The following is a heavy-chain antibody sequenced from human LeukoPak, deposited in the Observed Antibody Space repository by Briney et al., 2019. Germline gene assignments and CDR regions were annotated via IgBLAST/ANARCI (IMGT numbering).Heavy chain of an antibody. D-gene: IGHD3-22*01. Sequence: SETLSLTCIVSGDSISRGGYYWSWIRQHPGKGLEWIGYIYYSGSTYYNPSLKSRVTISVDTSKNQFSLKLSSVTAADTAVYYCARDDSSGYYYTAFDIWGQGTMVTVSS. J-gene: IGHJ3*02. CDR1: GDSISRGGYY. CDR2: IYYSGST. CDR3: ARDDSSGYYYTAFDI. V-gene: IGHV4-31*03.